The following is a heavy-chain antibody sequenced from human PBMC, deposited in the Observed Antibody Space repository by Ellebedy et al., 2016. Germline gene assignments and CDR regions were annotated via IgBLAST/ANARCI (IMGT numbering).Heavy chain of an antibody. J-gene: IGHJ4*02. Sequence: GGSLRLSCAASGFTFSSYAISWVRQAPGKGLEWVSGISGSDGNTYYADSVKGRFTISRDNSKSTLFLQMNSLRAEDTAVYYCANAGVIYDFWSGRSRDYWGQGTLVTVSS. CDR2: ISGSDGNT. V-gene: IGHV3-23*01. CDR1: GFTFSSYA. D-gene: IGHD3-3*01. CDR3: ANAGVIYDFWSGRSRDY.